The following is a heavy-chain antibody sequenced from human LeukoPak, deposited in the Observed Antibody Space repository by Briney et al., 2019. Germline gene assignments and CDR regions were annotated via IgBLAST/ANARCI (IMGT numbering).Heavy chain of an antibody. J-gene: IGHJ4*02. CDR3: TRDFGRSSYYFNF. Sequence: GGSLRLSCAASGFTFNGYWMSWVRQAPGKGLEWVANIKQDGSEKYYVDSVRGRVTISRDNAENSLFLQMNRLRVEDTAVYYCTRDFGRSSYYFNFWGQGTLVTVSS. CDR2: IKQDGSEK. D-gene: IGHD3-3*01. CDR1: GFTFNGYW. V-gene: IGHV3-7*01.